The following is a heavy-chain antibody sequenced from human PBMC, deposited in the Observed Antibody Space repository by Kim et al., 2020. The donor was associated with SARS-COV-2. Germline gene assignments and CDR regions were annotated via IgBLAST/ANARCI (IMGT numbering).Heavy chain of an antibody. D-gene: IGHD1-26*01. CDR2: SQ. CDR3: SSSTVGAYFDY. V-gene: IGHV3-53*01. Sequence: SQQSADSVKGRITISRDIPKATLYLQMNSLRAEDTAVYYCSSSTVGAYFDYWGQGSLVTVSS. J-gene: IGHJ4*02.